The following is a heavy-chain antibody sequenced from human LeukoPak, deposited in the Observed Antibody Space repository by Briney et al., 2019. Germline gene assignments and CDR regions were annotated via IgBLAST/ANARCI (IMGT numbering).Heavy chain of an antibody. V-gene: IGHV3-30*18. Sequence: PGGSLRLSCAASGFTVSSYGMHWVRQAPGKGLEWVAVISYDGSNKYYADSVKGRFTISRDNSKNTLYLQMNSLRAEDTAVYYCAKGRWLQLGEPLDYWGQGTLVTVSS. D-gene: IGHD5-24*01. CDR3: AKGRWLQLGEPLDY. J-gene: IGHJ4*02. CDR2: ISYDGSNK. CDR1: GFTVSSYG.